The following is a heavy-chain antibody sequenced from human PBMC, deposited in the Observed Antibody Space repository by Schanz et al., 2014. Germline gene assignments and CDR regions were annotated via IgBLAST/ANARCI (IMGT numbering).Heavy chain of an antibody. V-gene: IGHV3-23*04. CDR3: AKYRGYYRVSGSYRELEY. Sequence: EVQLVESGGGLVQPGGSLRLSCAASGFTFSTSTMHWVRQAPGKGLEWVSAISGSGGSTYYADSVRGRFTMSRDNSKNTVHLQMNSLRPEDTAVYYCAKYRGYYRVSGSYRELEYWGQGTLVTVSS. J-gene: IGHJ4*02. D-gene: IGHD3-10*01. CDR1: GFTFSTST. CDR2: ISGSGGST.